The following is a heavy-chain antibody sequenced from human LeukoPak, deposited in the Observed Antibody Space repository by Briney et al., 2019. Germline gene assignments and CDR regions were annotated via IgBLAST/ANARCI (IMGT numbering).Heavy chain of an antibody. D-gene: IGHD6-19*01. J-gene: IGHJ6*02. CDR3: AKEIAVAVGTYYYYGMDV. CDR1: GFTFDDYA. CDR2: ISWNSGSI. V-gene: IGHV3-9*01. Sequence: GGSLRLSCAASGFTFDDYAMHWVRQAPGKGLEWVSGISWNSGSIGYADSVKGRFTISRDNAKNSLYLQMNSLRAEDTALYYCAKEIAVAVGTYYYYGMDVWGQGTTVTVSS.